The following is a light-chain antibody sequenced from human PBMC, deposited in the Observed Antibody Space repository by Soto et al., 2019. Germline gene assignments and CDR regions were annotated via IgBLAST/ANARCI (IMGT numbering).Light chain of an antibody. J-gene: IGKJ1*01. CDR1: QTISTY. V-gene: IGKV1-39*01. CDR2: GAS. Sequence: DIQMTQSKSPLSASVGDIVTITCGASQTISTYLNWYQQKPGKAPKLLIYGASSLQSGVPSRFSGSGSGTDFTLTISSLQPEDFRTYYCQQSFSTPRTFGQGSKV. CDR3: QQSFSTPRT.